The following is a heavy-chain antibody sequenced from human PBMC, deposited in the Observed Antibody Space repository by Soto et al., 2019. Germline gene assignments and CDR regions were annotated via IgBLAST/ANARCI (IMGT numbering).Heavy chain of an antibody. Sequence: PGETLKISCKASGYSFTSYWIGWVRQISGKGLEWMGITYPEDSQTLYSPSFQGQVTISVDKSISTVYLQMNSLRVEDTAVYYCAKEGTTKRSYYFDFWGQGTLVTVSS. V-gene: IGHV5-51*01. CDR3: AKEGTTKRSYYFDF. D-gene: IGHD1-26*01. CDR1: GYSFTSYW. CDR2: TYPEDSQT. J-gene: IGHJ4*02.